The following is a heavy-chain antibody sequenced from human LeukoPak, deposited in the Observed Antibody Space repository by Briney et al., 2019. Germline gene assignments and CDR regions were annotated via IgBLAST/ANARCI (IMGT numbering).Heavy chain of an antibody. CDR2: MNQDGSEI. Sequence: GGSLRLSCAASGFTFSNYWMSWVRQAPGKGLEWVANMNQDGSEIYHLDSVKDRFTISRDNAMNSLYLQMNSLRAEDTAVYYCARSDSSTWYSLHDYWGQGTLVTVSS. CDR3: ARSDSSTWYSLHDY. V-gene: IGHV3-7*01. CDR1: GFTFSNYW. D-gene: IGHD6-13*01. J-gene: IGHJ4*02.